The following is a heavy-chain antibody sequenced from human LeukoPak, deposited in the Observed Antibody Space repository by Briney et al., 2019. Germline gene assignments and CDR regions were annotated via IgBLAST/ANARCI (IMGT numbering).Heavy chain of an antibody. J-gene: IGHJ4*02. CDR1: GYSFTTYW. D-gene: IGHD3-10*01. V-gene: IGHV5-51*01. CDR2: IYPADSDT. CDR3: AINSGTNPYYSDY. Sequence: GESLKISCKGSGYSFTTYWIGWVRQMPGKGLEWMGIIYPADSDTRYSPSFQGQVTISADKSISTAYLQWSSLKASDTAMYYCAINSGTNPYYSDYWGQGTLVTVSS.